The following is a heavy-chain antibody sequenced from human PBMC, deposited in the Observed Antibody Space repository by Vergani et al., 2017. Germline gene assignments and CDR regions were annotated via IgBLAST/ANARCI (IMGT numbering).Heavy chain of an antibody. Sequence: EVQLVESGGGLVQPGGSLRLSCAASGFTFSSYDMHWVRQATGKGLEWVSAIGTAGDTYYPGSVKGRFTISRENAKNSLYLQMNSLRAGDTAVYYCARAYSSGWYDYWGKGTLVTVSS. CDR3: ARAYSSGWYDY. J-gene: IGHJ4*02. CDR1: GFTFSSYD. D-gene: IGHD6-19*01. V-gene: IGHV3-13*01. CDR2: IGTAGDT.